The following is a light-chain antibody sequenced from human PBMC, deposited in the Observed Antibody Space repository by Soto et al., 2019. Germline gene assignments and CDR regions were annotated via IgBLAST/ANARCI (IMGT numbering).Light chain of an antibody. V-gene: IGKV3-15*01. CDR2: GAS. J-gene: IGKJ1*01. CDR1: QSVSTN. Sequence: EVVMTQTPAILSVSPGERATLSCRASQSVSTNLAWYQQKPGQAPRLLIYGASTRATGIPARFSGSGSGTEFTLNISSLQSEDFAVYYSQHYNNWPPWTFGQGTKVEIK. CDR3: QHYNNWPPWT.